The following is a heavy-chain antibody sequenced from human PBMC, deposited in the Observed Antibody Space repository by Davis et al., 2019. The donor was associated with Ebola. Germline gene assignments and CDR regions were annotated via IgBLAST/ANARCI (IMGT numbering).Heavy chain of an antibody. Sequence: GESLKISCAASGFTLSSYGMHWVRQAPSKGPGWVAVISYDGSNKYYADSVKGRFTISRDNSKNTLYLQMNSLRAEDTAVYYCAKGSVTIFGVAPDYYGMDVWGKGTTVTVSS. CDR1: GFTLSSYG. CDR2: ISYDGSNK. J-gene: IGHJ6*04. CDR3: AKGSVTIFGVAPDYYGMDV. D-gene: IGHD3-3*01. V-gene: IGHV3-30*18.